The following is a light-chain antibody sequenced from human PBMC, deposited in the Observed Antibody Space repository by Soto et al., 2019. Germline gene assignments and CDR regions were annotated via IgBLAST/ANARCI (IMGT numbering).Light chain of an antibody. V-gene: IGKV3-20*01. J-gene: IGKJ1*01. CDR2: GAF. CDR3: QQYGSSPRT. Sequence: EIVLTQSAGTVSLSTGERATFSCRASQSVSSNYLAWYQQKPGQAPRLLIYGAFKRATGIPDRFSGSGSGTDFTLTISRMEPEDFAVYCCQQYGSSPRTFGQGTKVDVK. CDR1: QSVSSNY.